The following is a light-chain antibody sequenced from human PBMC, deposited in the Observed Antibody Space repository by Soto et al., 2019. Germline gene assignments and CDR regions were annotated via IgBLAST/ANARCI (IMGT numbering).Light chain of an antibody. J-gene: IGKJ5*01. Sequence: EIVLTQPPATLSLSPGETATLSCRASQSVSSFLAWYQQKPGQAPRLLIYDASNRATGIPARFSGSGSGTDFTLTIASLEPEDFAVYYCQQLVNSITFGQGTRLEIK. V-gene: IGKV3-11*01. CDR2: DAS. CDR3: QQLVNSIT. CDR1: QSVSSF.